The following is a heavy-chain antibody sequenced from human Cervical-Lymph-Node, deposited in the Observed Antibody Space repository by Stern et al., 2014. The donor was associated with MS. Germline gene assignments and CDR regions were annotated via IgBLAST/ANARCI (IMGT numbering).Heavy chain of an antibody. V-gene: IGHV3-9*01. CDR3: AKDQTLYYYYGMDV. Sequence: EEHLVESGGGLVQPGRSLRLSCAASGFTFDDYAMHWVRQAPGKGLEWVSGISWNSGSIGYADSVKGRFTISRDNAKNSLYLQMNSLRAEDTALYYCAKDQTLYYYYGMDVWGQGTTVTVSS. CDR1: GFTFDDYA. CDR2: ISWNSGSI. J-gene: IGHJ6*02.